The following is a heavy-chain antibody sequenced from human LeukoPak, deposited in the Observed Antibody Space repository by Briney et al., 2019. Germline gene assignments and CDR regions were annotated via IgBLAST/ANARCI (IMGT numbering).Heavy chain of an antibody. CDR3: ATLGGYSSSPEFRFDY. D-gene: IGHD6-6*01. CDR2: INPNSGGT. Sequence: ASVKVSCKASGYTFTGYYMHWVRQAPGQGLEWMGWINPNSGGTNYAQKFQGRVTMTRDTSISTAYMELSRLRSDDTAVYYCATLGGYSSSPEFRFDYWGQGTLVTVSS. CDR1: GYTFTGYY. V-gene: IGHV1-2*02. J-gene: IGHJ4*02.